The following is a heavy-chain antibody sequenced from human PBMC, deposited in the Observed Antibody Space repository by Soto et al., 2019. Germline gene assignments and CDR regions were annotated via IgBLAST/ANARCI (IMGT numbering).Heavy chain of an antibody. V-gene: IGHV1-2*02. Sequence: ASVKVSCKASGYTFTGYYMHWVRQAPGQGLEWMGWINPNSGGANYAQKFQGRVTMTRDTSISTAYMELSSLRAEDTAVYYCAKEGTTSPYNWFDPWGHGTLVTVSS. D-gene: IGHD2-2*01. CDR2: INPNSGGA. J-gene: IGHJ5*02. CDR1: GYTFTGYY. CDR3: AKEGTTSPYNWFDP.